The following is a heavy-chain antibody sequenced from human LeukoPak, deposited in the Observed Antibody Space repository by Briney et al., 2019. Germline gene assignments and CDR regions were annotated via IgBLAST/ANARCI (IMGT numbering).Heavy chain of an antibody. Sequence: SQTLSLTCTVSGGPISSGSYYWSWIRQPAGKGLEWIGRIYTSGSTNYNPSLKSRVTISVDTSKNQFSLKLSSVTAADTAVYYCASDGYNYVSLDAFDIWGQGTMVTVSS. D-gene: IGHD5-24*01. CDR3: ASDGYNYVSLDAFDI. CDR2: IYTSGST. CDR1: GGPISSGSYY. V-gene: IGHV4-61*02. J-gene: IGHJ3*02.